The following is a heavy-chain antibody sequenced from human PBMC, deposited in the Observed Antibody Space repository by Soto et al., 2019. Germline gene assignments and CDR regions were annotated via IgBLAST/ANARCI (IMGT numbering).Heavy chain of an antibody. J-gene: IGHJ5*02. V-gene: IGHV6-1*01. CDR1: GDSVSSNSAA. CDR3: ARGYCSSTSCQGWFDP. D-gene: IGHD2-2*01. Sequence: PSQTLSLPCAISGDSVSSNSAARNWIRQSPSRGLEWLGRTYYRSKWYNDYAVSVKSRITINPDISKNQFSLQLNSVTPEDTAVYYCARGYCSSTSCQGWFDPWGQGTLVTVSS. CDR2: TYYRSKWYN.